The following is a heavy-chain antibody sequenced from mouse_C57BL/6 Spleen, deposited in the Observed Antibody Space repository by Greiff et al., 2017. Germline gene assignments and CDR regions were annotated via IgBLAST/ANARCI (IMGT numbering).Heavy chain of an antibody. V-gene: IGHV1-55*01. CDR2: IYPGSGST. J-gene: IGHJ2*01. CDR1: GYTFTSYW. CDR3: ARRGVYYDYDDYFDY. D-gene: IGHD2-4*01. Sequence: QVHVKQPGAELVKPGASVKMSCKASGYTFTSYWITWVKQRPGQGLEWIGDIYPGSGSTNYNEKFKSKATLTVDTSSSTAYMQLSSLTSEDSAVYYCARRGVYYDYDDYFDYWGQGTTLTVSS.